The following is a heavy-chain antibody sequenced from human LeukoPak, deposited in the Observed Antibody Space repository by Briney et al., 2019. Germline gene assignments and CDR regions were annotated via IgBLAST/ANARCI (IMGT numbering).Heavy chain of an antibody. Sequence: SETLSLTCTVSGGSISSYYWGWIRQPPGKGLEWIGSMYYSGSTYYNPSLKSRVTISINTSKNQFSLKLSSVTAADTAVYYCARDSGTTGEVKFDPWGQGTLVTVSS. D-gene: IGHD3-10*01. CDR1: GGSISSYY. CDR2: MYYSGST. V-gene: IGHV4-39*07. CDR3: ARDSGTTGEVKFDP. J-gene: IGHJ5*02.